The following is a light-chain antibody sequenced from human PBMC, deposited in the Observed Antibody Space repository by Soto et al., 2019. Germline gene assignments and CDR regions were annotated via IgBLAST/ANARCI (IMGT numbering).Light chain of an antibody. J-gene: IGKJ2*01. CDR2: WAS. CDR1: HSILYTSNNKNY. V-gene: IGKV4-1*01. CDR3: QQYYTTMYT. Sequence: VMTQFPDSLPASLGERVTINCKSSHSILYTSNNKNYLAWYQQKPGQPPKLLIYWASTRESGVPDRFSGSGSGTDFALTISNLQAEDAAVYYCQQYYTTMYTFGQGTKLEIK.